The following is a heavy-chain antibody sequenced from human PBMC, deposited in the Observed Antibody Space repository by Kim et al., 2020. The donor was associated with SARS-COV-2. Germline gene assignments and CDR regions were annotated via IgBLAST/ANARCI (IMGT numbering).Heavy chain of an antibody. CDR2: VDHSGNT. D-gene: IGHD3-22*01. Sequence: SETLSLTCVVSGASISSSSCWSWVRQPPGKGLEWIGEVDHSGNTSYNVSLKSRVTISVDKSKNQFSLRLNSVSAADTAVYYCARGVSSACTLRAWFDTWGQGTLVTVSP. CDR3: ARGVSSACTLRAWFDT. J-gene: IGHJ5*02. V-gene: IGHV4-4*02. CDR1: GASISSSSC.